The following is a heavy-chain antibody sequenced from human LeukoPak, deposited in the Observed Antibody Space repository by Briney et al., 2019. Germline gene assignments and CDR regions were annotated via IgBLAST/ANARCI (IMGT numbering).Heavy chain of an antibody. CDR2: ISYDGSNK. V-gene: IGHV3-30-3*01. CDR3: AKDRSSSTSCWMGYYFDY. CDR1: GFTFSSYA. D-gene: IGHD2-2*01. Sequence: GSLRLSCAASGFTFSSYAMHWVRQAPGKGLEWVAVISYDGSNKYYADSVKGRFTISRDNSKNTLYLQMNSLRAEDTAVYYCAKDRSSSTSCWMGYYFDYWGQGTLVTVSS. J-gene: IGHJ4*02.